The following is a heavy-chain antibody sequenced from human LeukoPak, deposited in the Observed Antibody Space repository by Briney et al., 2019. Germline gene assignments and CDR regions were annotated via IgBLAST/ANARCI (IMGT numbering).Heavy chain of an antibody. J-gene: IGHJ5*02. CDR2: INPNSGGT. V-gene: IGHV1-2*02. CDR3: AKTGTTEDNWFDP. D-gene: IGHD1-1*01. CDR1: GYTFTSYD. Sequence: ASVKVSCKASGYTFTSYDINWVRQAPGQGLEWMGWINPNSGGTNYAQKFQGRVTMTRDTSISTAYMELSRLRSDDTAVYYCAKTGTTEDNWFDPWGQGTLVTVSS.